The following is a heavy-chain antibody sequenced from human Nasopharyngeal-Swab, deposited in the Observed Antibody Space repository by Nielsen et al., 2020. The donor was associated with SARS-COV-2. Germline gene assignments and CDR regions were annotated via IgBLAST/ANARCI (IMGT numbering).Heavy chain of an antibody. CDR3: ERGLSSYSSSTRWFDP. CDR1: GGSFSGYY. D-gene: IGHD6-13*01. V-gene: IGHV4-34*01. J-gene: IGHJ5*02. Sequence: SETLSLTCAVYGGSFSGYYCSWIRQPPGKGLVWIGEINHSGSTNYNPSLKSRVTISVDTSKNQFSLKLSSVTAADTAVYYSERGLSSYSSSTRWFDPWGQGTLVTVSS. CDR2: INHSGST.